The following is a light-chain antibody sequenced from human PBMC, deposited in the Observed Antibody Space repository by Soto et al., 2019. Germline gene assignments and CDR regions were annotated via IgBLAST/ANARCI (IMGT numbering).Light chain of an antibody. Sequence: QSVLTQPASVSGSPGQSITISCTGTSSDVGGYNYVSWYQQHPGNAPKLMIYEVSNRPSGVSNRFSGSKSGNTASLTISGLQAEDEADYYCSSYTSSSPYVFGIGTKVTVL. CDR3: SSYTSSSPYV. CDR1: SSDVGGYNY. CDR2: EVS. V-gene: IGLV2-14*01. J-gene: IGLJ1*01.